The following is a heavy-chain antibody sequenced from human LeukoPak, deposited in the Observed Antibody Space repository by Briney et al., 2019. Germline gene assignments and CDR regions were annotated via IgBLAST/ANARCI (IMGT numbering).Heavy chain of an antibody. CDR1: GGTFSSYA. V-gene: IGHV1-69*04. J-gene: IGHJ4*02. CDR2: VIPILGIA. CDR3: SSDSSGYYSADY. D-gene: IGHD3-22*01. Sequence: SVKVSCKASGGTFSSYAISWVRQAPGQGLEWMGRVIPILGIANYAQKFQGRVTITADKSTSTAYMELSSLRSEDTAVYYCSSDSSGYYSADYWGQGTLVTVSS.